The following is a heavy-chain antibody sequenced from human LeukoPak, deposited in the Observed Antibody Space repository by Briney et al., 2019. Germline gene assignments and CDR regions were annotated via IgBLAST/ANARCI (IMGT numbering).Heavy chain of an antibody. D-gene: IGHD2-15*01. CDR3: ARVPFLVVAMYY. Sequence: VGSLRLSCAASGFTFSSYWMSWVRQAPGKGLEWVANIKQDGSEKYYVDSVKGRFTISRDNAKNSLYLQMNSLTAEDTAVYYCARVPFLVVAMYYWGQGTLVTVSS. CDR1: GFTFSSYW. CDR2: IKQDGSEK. V-gene: IGHV3-7*01. J-gene: IGHJ4*02.